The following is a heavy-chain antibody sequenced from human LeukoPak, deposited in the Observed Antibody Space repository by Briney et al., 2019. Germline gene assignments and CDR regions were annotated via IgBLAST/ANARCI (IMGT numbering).Heavy chain of an antibody. Sequence: GGSLRLSCAASGFTFSSYAMSWVRQAPGKGLEWVSAISGSGSSTYYADSVKGRFTISRDNSKNTLYLQMNSLRAEDTAVYYCANGITGTRAFDYWGQGTLVTVSS. CDR1: GFTFSSYA. J-gene: IGHJ4*02. CDR3: ANGITGTRAFDY. V-gene: IGHV3-23*01. CDR2: ISGSGSST. D-gene: IGHD1-7*01.